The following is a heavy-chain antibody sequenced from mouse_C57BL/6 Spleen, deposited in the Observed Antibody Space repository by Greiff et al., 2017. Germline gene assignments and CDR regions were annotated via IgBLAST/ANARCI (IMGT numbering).Heavy chain of an antibody. D-gene: IGHD4-1*02. Sequence: EVKVEESGTVLARPGASVKMSCKTSGYTFTSYWMHWVKQRPGQGLEWIGAIYPGNSDTSYNQKFKGKAKLTAVTSASTAYMELSSLTNEDSAVYYCTNLNWDDAMDYWGQGTSVTVSS. V-gene: IGHV1-5*01. CDR2: IYPGNSDT. J-gene: IGHJ4*01. CDR3: TNLNWDDAMDY. CDR1: GYTFTSYW.